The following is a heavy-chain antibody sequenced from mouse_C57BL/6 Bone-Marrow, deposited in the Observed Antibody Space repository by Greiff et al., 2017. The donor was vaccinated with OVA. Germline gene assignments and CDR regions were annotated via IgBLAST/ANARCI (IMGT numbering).Heavy chain of an antibody. D-gene: IGHD2-12*01. CDR2: IYPGSGST. CDR1: GYTFTSYW. CDR3: ARLDGYYLAWFAY. J-gene: IGHJ3*01. Sequence: QVQLKQSGAELVKPGASVKMSCKASGYTFTSYWITWVKQRPGQGLEWIGDIYPGSGSTNYNEKFKSKATLTVDTSSSTAYMQLSSLTSEDSAVYYCARLDGYYLAWFAYWGQGTLVTVSA. V-gene: IGHV1-55*01.